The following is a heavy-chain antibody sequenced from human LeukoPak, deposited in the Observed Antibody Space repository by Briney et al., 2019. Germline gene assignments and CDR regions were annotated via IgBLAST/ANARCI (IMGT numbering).Heavy chain of an antibody. D-gene: IGHD2-8*01. V-gene: IGHV4-39*07. Sequence: PSETLSLTCTVSGGSISSSSYYWGWIRQPPGKGLEWIGSIYYSGSTYYNPSLESRVTISVDTSKNQFSLKLSSVTAADTAVYYCARDLRCTDGVCYLFDYWGQGTLVTVSS. J-gene: IGHJ4*02. CDR1: GGSISSSSYY. CDR2: IYYSGST. CDR3: ARDLRCTDGVCYLFDY.